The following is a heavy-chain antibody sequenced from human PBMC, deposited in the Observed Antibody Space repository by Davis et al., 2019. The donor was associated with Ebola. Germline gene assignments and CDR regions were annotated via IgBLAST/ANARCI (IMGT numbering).Heavy chain of an antibody. Sequence: GESLKISCAASGFTFSSYWMHWVRQAPGKGLVWVSRINSDGSSTSYADSVKGRFTISRDNAKNTLYLQMNSLRAEDTAVYYCASNYPDFDYWGQGTLVTVSS. CDR1: GFTFSSYW. CDR2: INSDGSST. CDR3: ASNYPDFDY. J-gene: IGHJ4*02. D-gene: IGHD4-11*01. V-gene: IGHV3-74*01.